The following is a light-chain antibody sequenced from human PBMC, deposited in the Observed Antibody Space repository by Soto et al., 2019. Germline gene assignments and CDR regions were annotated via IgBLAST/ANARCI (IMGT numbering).Light chain of an antibody. J-gene: IGKJ1*01. CDR3: QQYGSLVT. Sequence: EIVLTQSPGTLSLSPGERANLSCRASQSVSSSYLAWYQQKPGRAPRLLIDGASSRATGIPDRFSGSGSGTDFTLTISRLEPEDLAVYYCQQYGSLVTFGQGTKVDI. V-gene: IGKV3-20*01. CDR2: GAS. CDR1: QSVSSSY.